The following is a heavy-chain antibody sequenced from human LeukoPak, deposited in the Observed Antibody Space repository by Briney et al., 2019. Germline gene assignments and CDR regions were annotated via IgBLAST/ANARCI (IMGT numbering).Heavy chain of an antibody. D-gene: IGHD3-3*01. CDR1: GFTFSSYA. CDR2: ISGSGGST. V-gene: IGHV3-23*01. J-gene: IGHJ4*02. Sequence: PGGSLRLSXAASGFTFSSYAMSWVRQAPGKGLEWVSAISGSGGSTYYADSVKGRFTISRDNSKNTLYLQMNSLRAEDTAVYYCAKEEYYDFWSGDDYWGQGTLVTVSS. CDR3: AKEEYYDFWSGDDY.